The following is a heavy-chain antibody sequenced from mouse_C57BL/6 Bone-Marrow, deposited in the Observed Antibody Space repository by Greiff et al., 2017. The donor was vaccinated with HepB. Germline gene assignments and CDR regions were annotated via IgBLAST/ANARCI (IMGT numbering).Heavy chain of an antibody. J-gene: IGHJ2*01. Sequence: EVQLVESGGDLVKPGGSLKLSCAASGFTFSSYGMSWVRQTPDKRLEWVATISSGGSYTYYPDSVKGRFTISRDNAKNTLYLQMSSLKSEDTAMYYCARHPGYDYWGQGTTLTVSS. CDR1: GFTFSSYG. CDR3: ARHPGYDY. D-gene: IGHD1-2*01. V-gene: IGHV5-6*01. CDR2: ISSGGSYT.